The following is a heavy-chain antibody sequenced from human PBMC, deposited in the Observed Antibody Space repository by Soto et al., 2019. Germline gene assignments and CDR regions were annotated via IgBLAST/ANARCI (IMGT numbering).Heavy chain of an antibody. Sequence: GGSLRLSCAASGFTFSSYAMSWVRQAPGKGLEWVSAISGSGGSTYYADSVKGRFTISRDNSKNTLYLQMNSLRAEDTAVYYCAKVPDYGDYVVGYYFDYWGQGTLVTVSS. V-gene: IGHV3-23*01. CDR1: GFTFSSYA. CDR2: ISGSGGST. J-gene: IGHJ4*02. D-gene: IGHD4-17*01. CDR3: AKVPDYGDYVVGYYFDY.